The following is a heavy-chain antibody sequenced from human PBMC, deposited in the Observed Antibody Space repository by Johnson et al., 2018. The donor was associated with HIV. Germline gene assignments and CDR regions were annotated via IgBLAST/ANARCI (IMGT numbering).Heavy chain of an antibody. CDR2: ISYDGGKK. D-gene: IGHD2-21*01. Sequence: VLLVESGGGVVQPGRSLRLSCAASGFTFSNYDMDWVRQAPGKGLEWVVGISYDGGKKYYRDSVKGRFTISRDNSNNTLYLQMNSLRTEDSGVYYCAKAYCPGCDAFEIWGQGTMVTVSS. V-gene: IGHV3-30*18. CDR3: AKAYCPGCDAFEI. CDR1: GFTFSNYD. J-gene: IGHJ3*02.